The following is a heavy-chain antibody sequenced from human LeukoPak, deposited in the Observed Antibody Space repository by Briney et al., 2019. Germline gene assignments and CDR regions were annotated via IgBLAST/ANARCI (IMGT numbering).Heavy chain of an antibody. CDR1: GFTFDDYA. D-gene: IGHD6-6*01. CDR2: ISWNSGSI. J-gene: IGHJ4*02. Sequence: GRSLRLSCAASGFTFDDYAMHWVRQAPGKGLEWVSGISWNSGSIGYADSVKGRFTISRDNAKNSLYLQMNSLRAEDTALYYCAKDRGRYSSSSRPFDYWGQGTLVTVSS. V-gene: IGHV3-9*01. CDR3: AKDRGRYSSSSRPFDY.